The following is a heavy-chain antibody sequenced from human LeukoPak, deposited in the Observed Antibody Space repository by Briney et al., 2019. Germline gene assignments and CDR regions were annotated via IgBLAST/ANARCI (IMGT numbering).Heavy chain of an antibody. J-gene: IGHJ4*02. Sequence: TGGSLRLSCAASGFTFSSYAVHWVRQAPGKGLEWVAVISYDGSNKYYADSVKGRFTISRDNSKNTLYLQMNSLRAEDTAVYYCARDRDPSGSYYFDYWGQGTLVTVSS. CDR2: ISYDGSNK. CDR1: GFTFSSYA. D-gene: IGHD1-26*01. CDR3: ARDRDPSGSYYFDY. V-gene: IGHV3-30*01.